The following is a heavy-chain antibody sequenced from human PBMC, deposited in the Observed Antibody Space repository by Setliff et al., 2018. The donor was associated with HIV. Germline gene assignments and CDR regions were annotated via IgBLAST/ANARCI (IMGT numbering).Heavy chain of an antibody. CDR3: ARVVVAATPFDY. CDR1: GYTFTDYF. Sequence: ASVKVSCKASGYTFTDYFMHWVRQAPGQGLEWMGRINPNSGGTNYAQKFQGRVTMTRDTSISTAYMELSRLRSDDTAVYYCARVVVAATPFDYWGQGTLVTVSS. V-gene: IGHV1-2*06. J-gene: IGHJ4*02. CDR2: INPNSGGT. D-gene: IGHD2-15*01.